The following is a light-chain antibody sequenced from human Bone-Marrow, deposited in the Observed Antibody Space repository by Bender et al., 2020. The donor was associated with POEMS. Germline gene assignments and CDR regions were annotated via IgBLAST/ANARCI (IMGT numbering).Light chain of an antibody. CDR2: DDT. J-gene: IGLJ3*02. CDR3: QLWDRTSDHVV. V-gene: IGLV3-21*02. CDR1: NIGTTG. Sequence: SYVLTQPPSVSVAPGQTARITCGGNNIGTTGVNWYRQKAGQAPVLVVHDDTDRPSGIPARISGSKSGNTATLTISRVEAGDEADYYCQLWDRTSDHVVFGGGTKVPVL.